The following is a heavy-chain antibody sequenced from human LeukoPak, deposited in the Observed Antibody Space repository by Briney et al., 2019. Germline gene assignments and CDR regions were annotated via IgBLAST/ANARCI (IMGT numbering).Heavy chain of an antibody. CDR3: AKCKDDTSGSSDEAFDN. CDR2: INHSGST. CDR1: GGSFSGYY. D-gene: IGHD3-22*01. J-gene: IGHJ3*02. V-gene: IGHV4-34*01. Sequence: SPTLSLTRAVYGGSFSGYYWSWIRQPPGKGLEWIGEINHSGSTNYNPSLKGRVTISVDTSKNQFSQKLSFVTAADTAVYYCAKCKDDTSGSSDEAFDNWGQGTMVTVSS.